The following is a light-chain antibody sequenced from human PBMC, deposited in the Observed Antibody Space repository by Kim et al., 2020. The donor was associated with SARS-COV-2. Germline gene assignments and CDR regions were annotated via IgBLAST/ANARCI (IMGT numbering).Light chain of an antibody. CDR2: KAS. V-gene: IGKV1-5*03. Sequence: DIQVTQSPSTLSASVGDRVTITCRASQSISSWLAWYQQKPGKAPKLLIYKASSLESGVPSRFSGSGSGTEFTLTISSLQPDDFATYYCQQYYSYSLTFGPGTKVDIK. CDR3: QQYYSYSLT. CDR1: QSISSW. J-gene: IGKJ3*01.